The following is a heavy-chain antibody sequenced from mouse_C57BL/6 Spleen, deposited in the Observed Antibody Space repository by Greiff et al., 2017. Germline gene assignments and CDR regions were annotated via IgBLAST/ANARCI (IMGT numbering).Heavy chain of an antibody. V-gene: IGHV1-4*01. J-gene: IGHJ3*01. CDR3: AEGDGEWFAY. Sequence: VKLVESGAELARPGASVQMSCKASGYTFTSYTMHWVKTRPGQGLEWIGYINPSSGYTKYNQKFKDKATLTADKSSSTAYMQLSSLTSEDSAVYYCAEGDGEWFAYWGQGTLVTVSA. CDR2: INPSSGYT. CDR1: GYTFTSYT. D-gene: IGHD2-13*01.